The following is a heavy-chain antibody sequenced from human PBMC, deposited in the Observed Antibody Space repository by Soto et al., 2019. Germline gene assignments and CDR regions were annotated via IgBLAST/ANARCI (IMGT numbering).Heavy chain of an antibody. CDR1: GFTFSSYG. D-gene: IGHD2-8*01. Sequence: GGSLRLACAASGFTFSSYGMHWVRQAPGKGLEWVAVISYDGSNKYYADSVKGRFTISRDNSKNTLYLQMNSLRAEDTAVYYCARGDCTNGVCPMAVWGKGTTVTVSS. V-gene: IGHV3-30*03. CDR3: ARGDCTNGVCPMAV. CDR2: ISYDGSNK. J-gene: IGHJ6*03.